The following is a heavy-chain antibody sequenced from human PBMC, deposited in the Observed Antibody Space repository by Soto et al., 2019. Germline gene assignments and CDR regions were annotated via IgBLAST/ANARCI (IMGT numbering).Heavy chain of an antibody. Sequence: QVQLVESGGGVVQPGTSLRLSCVASGFTFSNYGIHWVRQAPGRGLERVAVIWHDGSQKYLTDSVRGRFTISRDNSKNTVYLHMNSLRVEDTAVYYCEGRDDPFHVWGRGTMVTVSS. J-gene: IGHJ3*01. CDR2: IWHDGSQK. V-gene: IGHV3-33*01. CDR1: GFTFSNYG. CDR3: EGRDDPFHV.